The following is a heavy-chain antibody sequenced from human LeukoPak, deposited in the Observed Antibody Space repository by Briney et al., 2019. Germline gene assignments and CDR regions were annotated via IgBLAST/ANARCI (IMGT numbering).Heavy chain of an antibody. CDR3: ARRKNRAAVGSPGIDY. Sequence: PGGSLRLSCAASGFTFSDHYMDWVRQAPGKGLEWVGRNGNKANSYTTEYAASVKGRFTISGDDSKSSLYLQMNTLKTDDTAVYYCARRKNRAAVGSPGIDYWGQGTLVTVSS. V-gene: IGHV3-72*01. CDR2: NGNKANSYTT. CDR1: GFTFSDHY. J-gene: IGHJ4*02. D-gene: IGHD6-13*01.